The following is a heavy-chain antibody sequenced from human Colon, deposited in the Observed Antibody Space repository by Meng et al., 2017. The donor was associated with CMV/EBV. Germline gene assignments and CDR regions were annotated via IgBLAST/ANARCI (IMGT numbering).Heavy chain of an antibody. CDR1: GVSVSNYW. CDR2: IHYSGTT. CDR3: ARDSYHYGSSTYNWFDP. Sequence: SETLSLTCTVSGVSVSNYWWSWIRQSPGKGLEWIGYIHYSGTTNQNPSLRGRVIMSVDTSKNQFSLKLSFVTAADTAVYYCARDSYHYGSSTYNWFDPWGQGTLVTVSS. V-gene: IGHV4-59*02. D-gene: IGHD3-10*01. J-gene: IGHJ5*02.